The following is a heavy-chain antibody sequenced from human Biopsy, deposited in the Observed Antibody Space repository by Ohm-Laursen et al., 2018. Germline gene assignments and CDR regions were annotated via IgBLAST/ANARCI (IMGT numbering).Heavy chain of an antibody. CDR3: ARDWGGDYGGNIDYWYFYGMDV. J-gene: IGHJ6*02. D-gene: IGHD4-23*01. Sequence: SLRLSCAASGFTFSDYYMSWVRQAPGQGLEWLSYISRSGSIIDYADSVKGRFTISRDNAQNTLYLQMNSLRADDTAVYYCARDWGGDYGGNIDYWYFYGMDVWGQGTTVTVSS. CDR1: GFTFSDYY. V-gene: IGHV3-11*01. CDR2: ISRSGSII.